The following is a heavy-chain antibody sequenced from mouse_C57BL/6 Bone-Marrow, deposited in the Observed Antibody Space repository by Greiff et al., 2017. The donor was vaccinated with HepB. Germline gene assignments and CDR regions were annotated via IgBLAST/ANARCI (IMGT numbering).Heavy chain of an antibody. CDR3: ARTGAYYSPYYFDY. CDR2: IYPGSGNT. V-gene: IGHV1-76*01. CDR1: GYTFTDYY. D-gene: IGHD2-12*01. Sequence: LVESGAELVRPGASVKLSCKASGYTFTDYYINWVKQRPGQGLEWIARIYPGSGNTYYNEKFKGKATLTAEKSSSTAYMQLSSLTSEDSAVYFCARTGAYYSPYYFDYWGQGTTLTVSS. J-gene: IGHJ2*01.